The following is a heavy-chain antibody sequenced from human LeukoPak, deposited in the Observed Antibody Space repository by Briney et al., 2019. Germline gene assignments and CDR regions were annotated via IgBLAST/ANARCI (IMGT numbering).Heavy chain of an antibody. CDR3: ARGADSRWPSAAFDP. Sequence: ASVKVSCKASGYTFTSYDINWVRQATGQGLEWMGWMSPNSGDTGCAQKFQGRVTMTRDTSISTAYMEVSSLTSEDTAVYYCARGADSRWPSAAFDPWGQGTLVTVSS. CDR1: GYTFTSYD. V-gene: IGHV1-8*01. CDR2: MSPNSGDT. J-gene: IGHJ5*02. D-gene: IGHD6-25*01.